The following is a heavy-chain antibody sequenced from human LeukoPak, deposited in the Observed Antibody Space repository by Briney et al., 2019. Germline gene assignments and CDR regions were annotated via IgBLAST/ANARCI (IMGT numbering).Heavy chain of an antibody. J-gene: IGHJ4*02. V-gene: IGHV3-30*18. CDR1: GFTFSSYG. D-gene: IGHD3-22*01. Sequence: PGGSLRLSCAASGFTFSSYGMHWVRQAPGKGLEWVAVISYDGSNKYYADSVKGRFTISRDNSKNTLYLQMNSLRAEDTAVYYCAKDREYYYDSSGYYSPYYFDYWGQGTLVTVSS. CDR3: AKDREYYYDSSGYYSPYYFDY. CDR2: ISYDGSNK.